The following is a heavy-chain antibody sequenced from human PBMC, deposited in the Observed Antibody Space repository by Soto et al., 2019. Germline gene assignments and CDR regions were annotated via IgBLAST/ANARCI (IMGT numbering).Heavy chain of an antibody. V-gene: IGHV4-39*01. CDR2: IYYSGST. J-gene: IGHJ6*02. CDR3: AGTGSGSYDMGDYYYYGMDV. CDR1: GGSISSSSYY. D-gene: IGHD3-10*01. Sequence: SETLSLTCTVSGGSISSSSYYWGWIRHPPGKGLEWIGSIYYSGSTYYNPSLKSRVTISIDTSKNQFSLKLSSVTAADTAVYYCAGTGSGSYDMGDYYYYGMDVWGQGTTVTVSS.